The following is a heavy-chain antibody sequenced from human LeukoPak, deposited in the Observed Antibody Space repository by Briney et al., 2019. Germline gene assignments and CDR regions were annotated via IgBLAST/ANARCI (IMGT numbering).Heavy chain of an antibody. D-gene: IGHD2-21*01. J-gene: IGHJ4*02. V-gene: IGHV1-24*01. Sequence: ASVKVSCKVSGYTLTELSMHWVRQAPGKGLEWMGGFDPEDGETIYAQKFQGRVTMTEDTSTDTAYMELSSLRSEDTAVYYCATDPAYCGGDCYWVYWGQGTLVTASS. CDR1: GYTLTELS. CDR2: FDPEDGET. CDR3: ATDPAYCGGDCYWVY.